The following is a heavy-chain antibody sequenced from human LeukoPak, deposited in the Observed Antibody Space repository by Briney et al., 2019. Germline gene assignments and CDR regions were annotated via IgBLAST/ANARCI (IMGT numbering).Heavy chain of an antibody. CDR1: GFTFSSYG. J-gene: IGHJ6*02. Sequence: GGSLRLSCAASGFTFSSYGMHWVRQAPGKGLEWVAFIRYDGSNKYYADSVKGRFTISRDNSKNTLYLQMNSLRAEDTAVYYCAKAPSITIVRGIISYYYGMDVWGQGTTVTVYS. CDR3: AKAPSITIVRGIISYYYGMDV. V-gene: IGHV3-30*02. D-gene: IGHD3-10*01. CDR2: IRYDGSNK.